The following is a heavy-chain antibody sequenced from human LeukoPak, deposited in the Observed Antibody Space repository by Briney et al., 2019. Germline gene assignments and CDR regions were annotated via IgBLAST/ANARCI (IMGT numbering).Heavy chain of an antibody. D-gene: IGHD3-16*01. J-gene: IGHJ3*02. CDR2: IYHSGST. Sequence: PSETLSLTCTVSGYSISSGYYWGWIRQPPGKGLEWIGSIYHSGSTYYNPSLKSRVTISVDTSKNQFSLKLSSVTAADTAVYYCARGGRGDAFDIWGQGTMVTVSS. CDR1: GYSISSGYY. V-gene: IGHV4-38-2*02. CDR3: ARGGRGDAFDI.